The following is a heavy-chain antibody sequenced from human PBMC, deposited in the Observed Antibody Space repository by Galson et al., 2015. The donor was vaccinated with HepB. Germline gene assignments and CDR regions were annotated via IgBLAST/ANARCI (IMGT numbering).Heavy chain of an antibody. J-gene: IGHJ6*02. CDR1: GFTFSSYA. V-gene: IGHV3-30-3*01. D-gene: IGHD3-3*01. CDR2: ISYDGSNK. CDR3: AREYYDFWSGQLYSLRHYGMDV. Sequence: SLRLSCAASGFTFSSYAMHWVRQAPGKGLEWVAVISYDGSNKYYADSVKGRFTISRDNSKNTLYLQMNSLRAEDTAVYYCAREYYDFWSGQLYSLRHYGMDVWGQGTTVTVSS.